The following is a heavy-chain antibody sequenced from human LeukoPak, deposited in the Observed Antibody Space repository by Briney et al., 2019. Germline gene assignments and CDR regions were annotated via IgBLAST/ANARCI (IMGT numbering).Heavy chain of an antibody. CDR3: AKGGTGWYFDL. CDR2: ITSDGSTT. J-gene: IGHJ2*01. D-gene: IGHD3/OR15-3a*01. CDR1: GFTFSTYW. Sequence: GGSLRLSCAASGFTFSTYWMNWVRQAPGKGLVWVSRITSDGSTTRYADSVKGRFTISRDNAKNTLYLQMNSLRAEDTAVYYCAKGGTGWYFDLWGRGTLVTVSS. V-gene: IGHV3-74*01.